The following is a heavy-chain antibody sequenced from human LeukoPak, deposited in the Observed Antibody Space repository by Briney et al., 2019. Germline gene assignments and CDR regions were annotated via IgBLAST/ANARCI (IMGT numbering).Heavy chain of an antibody. D-gene: IGHD5-12*01. CDR1: GFAFSTYS. V-gene: IGHV3-21*01. Sequence: GSLRRSCAASGFAFSTYSMSWVRPAPGKGLKGVSSITSTSTYIHYADSVRGRFTISRDNAENSLYLQVNGLRAEDTAVYYCARVAAGATIHNYYYSYMDVWGKGTTVTVSS. J-gene: IGHJ6*03. CDR2: ITSTSTYI. CDR3: ARVAAGATIHNYYYSYMDV.